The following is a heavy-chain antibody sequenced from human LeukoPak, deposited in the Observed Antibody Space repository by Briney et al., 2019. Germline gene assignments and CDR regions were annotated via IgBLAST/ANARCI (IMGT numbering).Heavy chain of an antibody. V-gene: IGHV3-23*01. CDR1: GFTFSSYA. J-gene: IGHJ4*02. Sequence: GGSLRLSCAVSGFTFSSYAMSWVRQAPGKGLEWVSAISGSGGSTNYADSVKGRFTISRDNSKNTLYLQMNSLRAEDTAVYYCATYGDYDILTGYYSFFDYWGQGTLVTVSS. D-gene: IGHD3-9*01. CDR2: ISGSGGST. CDR3: ATYGDYDILTGYYSFFDY.